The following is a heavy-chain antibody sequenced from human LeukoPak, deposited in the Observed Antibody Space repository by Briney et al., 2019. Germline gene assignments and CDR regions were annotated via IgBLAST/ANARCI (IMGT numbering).Heavy chain of an antibody. D-gene: IGHD6-6*01. Sequence: GGSLRLSCAASGFTFSNYNMNWVRQAPGKGLEWVSYISSRGSYTYYADSVKGRFTISRDNAKNSLYLQMNSLRAEDTAVYYCAKVRTYSSEWGQGTLVTVSS. CDR3: AKVRTYSSE. CDR1: GFTFSNYN. J-gene: IGHJ4*02. CDR2: ISSRGSYT. V-gene: IGHV3-21*04.